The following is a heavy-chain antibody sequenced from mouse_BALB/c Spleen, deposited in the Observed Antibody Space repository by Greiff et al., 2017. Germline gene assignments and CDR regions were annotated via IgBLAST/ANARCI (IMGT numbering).Heavy chain of an antibody. Sequence: QVQLQQSGAELMKPGASVKISCKATGYTFSSYWIEWVKQRPGHGLEWIGEILPGSGSTNYNEKFKGKATFTADTSSNTAYMQLSSLTSEDSAVYYCARRPSNGDVGYFDDWGEGTTLTVSS. J-gene: IGHJ2*01. CDR3: ARRPSNGDVGYFDD. CDR2: ILPGSGST. V-gene: IGHV1-9*01. D-gene: IGHD4-1*01. CDR1: GYTFSSYW.